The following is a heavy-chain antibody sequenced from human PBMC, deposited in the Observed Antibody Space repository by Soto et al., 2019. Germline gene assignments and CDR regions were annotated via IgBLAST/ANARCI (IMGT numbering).Heavy chain of an antibody. Sequence: QVQLVQSEAEVKKPGASVKVSCEASGYTFINHGISWVRQAPEQGLEWMGWVSGSNGNTKYAQKFQGRVTMTTETLTSTAHMELRNLRSDDTALYFCARDFYPLAYYFDPWGQGTLVTVSS. CDR2: VSGSNGNT. J-gene: IGHJ4*02. V-gene: IGHV1-18*04. CDR3: ARDFYPLAYYFDP. CDR1: GYTFINHG.